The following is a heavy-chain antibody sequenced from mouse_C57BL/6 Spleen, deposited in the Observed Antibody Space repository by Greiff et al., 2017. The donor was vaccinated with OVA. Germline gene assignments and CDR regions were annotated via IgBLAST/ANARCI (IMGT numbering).Heavy chain of an antibody. CDR1: GYTFTSYW. D-gene: IGHD3-3*01. CDR3: ARGGTYYFDY. J-gene: IGHJ2*01. Sequence: QVQLQQPGAELVRPGSSVKLSCKASGYTFTSYWMHWVKQRPIQGLEWIGNIDPSDSDTHYNQKFKDKATLTVDKSSSTAYMQLSSLTSEDSAVYYCARGGTYYFDYWGQGTTLTVSS. CDR2: IDPSDSDT. V-gene: IGHV1-52*01.